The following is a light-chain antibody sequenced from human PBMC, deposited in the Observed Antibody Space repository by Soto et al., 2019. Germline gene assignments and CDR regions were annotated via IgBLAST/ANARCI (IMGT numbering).Light chain of an antibody. Sequence: EILLTQSPGSLSLSPGERATLSWRASQSVSNNYLAWYKQKPGQAPRLLIYGASNRATGIPDRLSGSGSGTEFTLTISRMEPEDFAVYYCQQYGSSGTFGQGTKVDIK. CDR3: QQYGSSGT. V-gene: IGKV3-20*01. CDR1: QSVSNNY. CDR2: GAS. J-gene: IGKJ1*01.